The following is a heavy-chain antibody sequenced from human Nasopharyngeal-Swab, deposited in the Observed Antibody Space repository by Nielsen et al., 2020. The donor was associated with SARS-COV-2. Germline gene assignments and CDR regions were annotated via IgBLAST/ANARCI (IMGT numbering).Heavy chain of an antibody. CDR3: ARSYDFWGGYHYNWFDP. D-gene: IGHD3-3*01. CDR2: IYYSGST. Sequence: SETLSLTCTVSGGSISSGSYYWSWIRQPAGKGLEWIGYIYYSGSTNYNPSLKSRVTISVDTSKNQFSLKLSSVTAADTAVYYCARSYDFWGGYHYNWFDPWGQGTLVTVSS. V-gene: IGHV4-61*10. CDR1: GGSISSGSYY. J-gene: IGHJ5*02.